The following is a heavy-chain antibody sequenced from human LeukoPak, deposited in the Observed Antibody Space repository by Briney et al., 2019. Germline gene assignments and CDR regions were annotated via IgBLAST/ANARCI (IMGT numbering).Heavy chain of an antibody. Sequence: GGSLRLSCAASGFTFSSYWMHWVRQTPGKGLMWVARIKSDGSTIYADSVQGRFTISRDNAKNTLYLQMNSLRAEDTAVYYCARGENTIFRYYYYMDVWGKGTTVTVSS. J-gene: IGHJ6*03. CDR3: ARGENTIFRYYYYMDV. V-gene: IGHV3-74*01. D-gene: IGHD3-3*01. CDR2: IKSDGST. CDR1: GFTFSSYW.